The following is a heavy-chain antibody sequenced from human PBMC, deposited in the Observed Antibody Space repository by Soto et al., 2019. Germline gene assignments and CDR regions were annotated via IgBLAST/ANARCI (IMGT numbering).Heavy chain of an antibody. CDR1: GFTFSTYW. CDR2: IKQDGSEK. CDR3: ARGYYGMDV. V-gene: IGHV3-7*03. Sequence: EVQLVESGGGVVQPGGSLRLSCAASGFTFSTYWMNWVRQAPGKGLEWVAKIKQDGSEKHYVDSVKGRFTISRDNAKNSLYLQMNSLGAEDTAVYYCARGYYGMDVWGQGTTVTVSS. J-gene: IGHJ6*02.